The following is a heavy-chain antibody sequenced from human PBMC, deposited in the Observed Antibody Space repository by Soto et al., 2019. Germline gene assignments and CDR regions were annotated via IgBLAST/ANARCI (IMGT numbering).Heavy chain of an antibody. CDR3: ARHLASTVTTSGWFDP. D-gene: IGHD4-4*01. Sequence: GGSLRLSCAASGFTLSSHAMHWVRQTPGKGLAWLSIISYDGSTTYYSDSVKGRFTISRDNSKNTLYLQMSSLRPDDTGVYFCARHLASTVTTSGWFDPWGQGTLVTVSS. CDR1: GFTLSSHA. CDR2: ISYDGSTT. V-gene: IGHV3-30-3*01. J-gene: IGHJ5*02.